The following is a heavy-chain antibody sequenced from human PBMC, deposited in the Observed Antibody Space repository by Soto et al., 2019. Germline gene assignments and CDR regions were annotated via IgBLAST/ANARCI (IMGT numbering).Heavy chain of an antibody. V-gene: IGHV1-24*01. CDR1: GYTLTELS. CDR3: TGRIAAAGPEPEG. Sequence: ASVKIPCKVSGYTLTELSMHWVRPAPGKGLEWMGGFAPADGETIYAQTFQRRVTMTEDTSTDTAYMELSSLRSEDTAVDYCTGRIAAAGPEPEGWGQGTLVT. J-gene: IGHJ4*02. D-gene: IGHD6-13*01. CDR2: FAPADGET.